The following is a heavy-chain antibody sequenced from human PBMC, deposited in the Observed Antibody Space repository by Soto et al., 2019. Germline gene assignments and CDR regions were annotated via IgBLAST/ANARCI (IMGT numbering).Heavy chain of an antibody. CDR2: IYTSGST. J-gene: IGHJ6*02. D-gene: IGHD6-13*01. CDR1: GGSISSYY. V-gene: IGHV4-4*07. Sequence: SETLSLTCTVSGGSISSYYWSWIRQPAGKGLEWIGRIYTSGSTNYNPSLKSRVTMSVDTSKNQFSLKLSSVTAADTAVYYCARQESSSWKYYYYYYGMDVWGQGTTVTVSS. CDR3: ARQESSSWKYYYYYYGMDV.